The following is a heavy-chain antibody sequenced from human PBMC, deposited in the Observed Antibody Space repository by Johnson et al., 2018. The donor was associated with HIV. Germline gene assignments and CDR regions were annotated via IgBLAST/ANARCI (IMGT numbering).Heavy chain of an antibody. Sequence: VQLVESGGGLVKPGGSLRLSCAASGFTFSDYYMSWIRQAPGKGLEWVGRIKSKTDGGTTDYAAPVKGRFTISRDDSKNTLYLQMNSLRAEDTAVYYCAKVETYVGATTRLTGAFDIWGQGTMVTVSS. CDR3: AKVETYVGATTRLTGAFDI. CDR2: IKSKTDGGTT. J-gene: IGHJ3*02. V-gene: IGHV3-15*01. D-gene: IGHD1-26*01. CDR1: GFTFSDYY.